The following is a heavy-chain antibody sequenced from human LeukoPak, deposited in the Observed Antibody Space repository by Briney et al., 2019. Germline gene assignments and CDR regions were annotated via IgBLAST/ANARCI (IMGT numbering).Heavy chain of an antibody. CDR3: ARDIVAPGLFFDF. Sequence: GGSLRLSCAASGFTFSDFYMGWIRQAPRKGLEWVSYISISGTIYYAGSVKGRFTISRDNAKSSLYLQMNSLRAEDTAVYYCARDIVAPGLFFDFWGQGTLVTVSS. V-gene: IGHV3-11*04. CDR2: ISISGTI. CDR1: GFTFSDFY. J-gene: IGHJ4*02. D-gene: IGHD2-2*01.